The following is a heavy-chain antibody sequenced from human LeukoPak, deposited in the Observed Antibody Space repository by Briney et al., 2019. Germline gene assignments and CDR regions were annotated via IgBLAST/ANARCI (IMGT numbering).Heavy chain of an antibody. J-gene: IGHJ2*01. CDR1: GGSMSSYY. CDR3: ARDRVVLRYFDWLSAPSWYFDL. CDR2: INHSGST. D-gene: IGHD3-9*01. V-gene: IGHV4-34*01. Sequence: SETLSLTCTVSGGSMSSYYWSWIRQPPGKGLEWIGEINHSGSTNYNPSLKSRVTISVDTSKNQFSLKPSSVTAADTAVYYCARDRVVLRYFDWLSAPSWYFDLWGRGTLVTVSS.